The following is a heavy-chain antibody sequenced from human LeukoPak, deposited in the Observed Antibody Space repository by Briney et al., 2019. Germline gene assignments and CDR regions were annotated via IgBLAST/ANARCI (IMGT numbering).Heavy chain of an antibody. V-gene: IGHV3-11*01. CDR1: GFTVGSNS. J-gene: IGHJ1*01. Sequence: GGSLRLSCAASGFTVGSNSMSWIRQAPGKGLEWVSYISSSGSTIYYADSVKGRFTISRDNAKNSLYLQMNSLRAEDTAVYYCAREYCSSTSCYGEQYFQHWGQGTLVTVSS. D-gene: IGHD2-2*01. CDR2: ISSSGSTI. CDR3: AREYCSSTSCYGEQYFQH.